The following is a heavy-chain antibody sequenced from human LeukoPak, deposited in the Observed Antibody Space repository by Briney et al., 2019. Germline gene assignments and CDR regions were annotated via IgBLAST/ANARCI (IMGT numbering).Heavy chain of an antibody. D-gene: IGHD6-25*01. Sequence: AGGSLRLSCAASGFTFSSYGMHWVRQAPGKGLEWVAVIWYDGSNKYYADSVKGRFTISRDNSKNTLYLQMNSLRAEDTAVYYCARGAARDYYYYYGMDVWGKGTTVTVSS. CDR1: GFTFSSYG. CDR3: ARGAARDYYYYYGMDV. V-gene: IGHV3-33*01. J-gene: IGHJ6*04. CDR2: IWYDGSNK.